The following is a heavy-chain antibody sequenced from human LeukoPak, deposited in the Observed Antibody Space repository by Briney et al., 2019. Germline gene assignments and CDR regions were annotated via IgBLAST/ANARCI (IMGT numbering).Heavy chain of an antibody. CDR3: ARLVAASGGGYFDY. CDR2: IDPTDSYT. CDR1: GLSFTTYW. D-gene: IGHD2-15*01. Sequence: GQSLSISCKAPGLSFTTYWISWARQMPGKGREWMGRIDPTDSYTNYSPSFQGHVPISGDKSISTAYLQWSSLKASDTAMYYCARLVAASGGGYFDYWGEGTLVTVS. J-gene: IGHJ4*02. V-gene: IGHV5-10-1*01.